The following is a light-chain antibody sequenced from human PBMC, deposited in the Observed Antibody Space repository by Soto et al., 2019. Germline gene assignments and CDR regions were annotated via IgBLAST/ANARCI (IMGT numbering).Light chain of an antibody. CDR3: QQRSDSIT. V-gene: IGKV3-11*01. J-gene: IGKJ5*01. Sequence: EIVMTQSPAPLSVSPGERATLSCRASQSVSSNLAWYQQKPGQAPRLLIYDASTRAPGIPARCSGGGSGADFTLTISSLEPEDVAVYYCQQRSDSITFGQGTRLEIK. CDR2: DAS. CDR1: QSVSSN.